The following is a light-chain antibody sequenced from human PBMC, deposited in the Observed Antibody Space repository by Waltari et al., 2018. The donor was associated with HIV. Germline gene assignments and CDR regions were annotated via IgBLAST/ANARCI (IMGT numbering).Light chain of an antibody. CDR3: GTWDSSLNAGV. J-gene: IGLJ3*02. V-gene: IGLV1-51*01. CDR2: DND. CDR1: SPNLGNDF. Sequence: QSMLTQPPSVSAAPGQKVTISCSRSSPNLGNDFVSWDQHLPGAAPKLVIYDNDNRPSGIPDRFSGSKSGASATLVITERQTGDEGDYYCGTWDSSLNAGVFGGGTKLTVL.